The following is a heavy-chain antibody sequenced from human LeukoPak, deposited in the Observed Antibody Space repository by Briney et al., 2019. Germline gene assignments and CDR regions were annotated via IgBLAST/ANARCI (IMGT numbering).Heavy chain of an antibody. CDR1: GFTFSSYG. J-gene: IGHJ4*02. V-gene: IGHV3-30*02. Sequence: GGSLRLSCAASGFTFSSYGMHWVRQAPGKGLEWVAFIRYDGSNKYYADSVKGRFTISRDNSKNTLYLQMNSLRAEDTAVYYCAKGSLLRYFDRLFDYWGQGTLVTVSS. CDR3: AKGSLLRYFDRLFDY. CDR2: IRYDGSNK. D-gene: IGHD3-9*01.